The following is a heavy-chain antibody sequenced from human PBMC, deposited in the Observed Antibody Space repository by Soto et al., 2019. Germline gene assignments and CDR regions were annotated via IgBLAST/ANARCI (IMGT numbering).Heavy chain of an antibody. D-gene: IGHD6-19*01. CDR1: GGSITSYH. J-gene: IGHJ6*02. Sequence: SETLSLICVVSGGSITSYHWSWIRQFPGKGLEWIAYTAYTGNTNYNPSLKSRVTISVDTSKNQFSLKLSSVTAADTAVYYCARDLLGGVAGDYYYYGMDVWGQGTTVTVSS. CDR2: TAYTGNT. V-gene: IGHV4-59*01. CDR3: ARDLLGGVAGDYYYYGMDV.